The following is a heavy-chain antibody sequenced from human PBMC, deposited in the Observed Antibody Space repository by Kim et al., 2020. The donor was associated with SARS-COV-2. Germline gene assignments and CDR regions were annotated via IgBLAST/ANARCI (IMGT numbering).Heavy chain of an antibody. CDR1: GFTFNTYA. D-gene: IGHD3-22*01. V-gene: IGHV3-23*01. CDR2: ISGSGDST. J-gene: IGHJ4*02. CDR3: AKVKYYYDRDSYYYFFDN. Sequence: GGSLRLSCSASGFTFNTYAMSWVRQSPGKGLEWVSAISGSGDSTDYTDSVRGRFTISRDNSQNTLYLQMTGLRADDTAIYFCAKVKYYYDRDSYYYFFDNWGQGTLVTVSS.